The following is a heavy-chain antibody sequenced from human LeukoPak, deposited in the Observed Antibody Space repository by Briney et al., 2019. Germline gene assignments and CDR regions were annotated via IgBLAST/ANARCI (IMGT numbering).Heavy chain of an antibody. CDR3: ARATAMVTYYYYGMDV. Sequence: GGSLRLSCAASGFTFSSYWMHWVRQAPGKGLVWVSRINSDGSSTSYADSVKGRFTISRDNAKNTLYLQMNSLRAEDTAVYYCARATAMVTYYYYGMDVWGQGTTVTVSS. CDR2: INSDGSST. V-gene: IGHV3-74*01. CDR1: GFTFSSYW. J-gene: IGHJ6*02. D-gene: IGHD5-18*01.